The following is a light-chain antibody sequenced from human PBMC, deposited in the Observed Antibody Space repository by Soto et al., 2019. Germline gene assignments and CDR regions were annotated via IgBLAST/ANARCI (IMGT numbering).Light chain of an antibody. Sequence: QSVLTQPASVSGSPGQSITISSTGTSSDIGGYNSVSWYQQHPGRAPRLIIYEVTTRPSGVSNRFSASKSGNTASLTISGLQAEDEADYYCTSYTPIVTLGSVFGTGTKVTVL. CDR3: TSYTPIVTLGSV. J-gene: IGLJ1*01. CDR2: EVT. V-gene: IGLV2-14*01. CDR1: SSDIGGYNS.